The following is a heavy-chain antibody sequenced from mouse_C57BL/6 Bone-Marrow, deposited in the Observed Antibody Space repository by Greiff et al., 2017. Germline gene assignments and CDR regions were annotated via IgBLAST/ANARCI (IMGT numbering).Heavy chain of an antibody. CDR2: IYPRSGNT. J-gene: IGHJ2*01. CDR1: GYTFTSYG. V-gene: IGHV1-81*01. CDR3: AREASITTVVARDY. Sequence: QVQLQQSGAELARPGASVKLSCKASGYTFTSYGISWVKQRTGQGLEWIGEIYPRSGNTYYNEKFKGKATLTADKSSSTAYMELLSLTSEDSAVYFCAREASITTVVARDYWGQGTTLTVSS. D-gene: IGHD1-1*01.